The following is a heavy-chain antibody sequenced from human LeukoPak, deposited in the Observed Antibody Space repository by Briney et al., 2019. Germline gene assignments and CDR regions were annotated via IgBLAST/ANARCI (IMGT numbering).Heavy chain of an antibody. CDR2: IYYSGST. D-gene: IGHD5-12*01. CDR3: ARDLSGYGYNWFDP. CDR1: GGSISSSSYY. V-gene: IGHV4-39*07. Sequence: PSQTLSLTCTVSGGSISSSSYYWGWIRQPPGKGLEWIGSIYYSGSTYYNPSLKSRVTISVDTSKNQFSPKLSSVTAADTAVYYCARDLSGYGYNWFDPWGQGTLVTASS. J-gene: IGHJ5*02.